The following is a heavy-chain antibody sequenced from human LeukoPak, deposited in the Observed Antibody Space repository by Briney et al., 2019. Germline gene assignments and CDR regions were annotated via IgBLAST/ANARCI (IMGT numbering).Heavy chain of an antibody. J-gene: IGHJ4*02. CDR2: IYYSGST. D-gene: IGHD3-3*01. CDR3: ARHGYDFEAGVN. CDR1: GGSISSSSYY. V-gene: IGHV4-39*01. Sequence: PSETLSLTCTVSGGSISSSSYYWGWIRQPPGKGLEWIGSIYYSGSTYYNPSLKSRVTISVDTSKNQFSLKLSSVTAADTAVYYCARHGYDFEAGVNWGQGTLVTVSS.